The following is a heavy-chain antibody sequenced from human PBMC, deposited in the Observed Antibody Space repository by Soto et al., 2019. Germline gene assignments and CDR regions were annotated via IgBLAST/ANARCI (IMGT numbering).Heavy chain of an antibody. V-gene: IGHV3-21*04. J-gene: IGHJ3*02. D-gene: IGHD1-1*01. CDR3: ETGYSHGFGI. Sequence: GGSHRHPCTASGCTFSGLGVNWVRQAPGKGLEWVSTVSPGGDVSHYTDSVKGRFTISRDNAKKSLYLQMSSLRAVDMAVYYCETGYSHGFGIWGQGPMVTVSS. CDR2: VSPGGDVS. CDR1: GCTFSGLG.